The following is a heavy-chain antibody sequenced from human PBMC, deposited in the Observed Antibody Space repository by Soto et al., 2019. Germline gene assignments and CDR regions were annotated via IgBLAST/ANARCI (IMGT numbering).Heavy chain of an antibody. CDR1: GFPFSNYY. CDR3: AKGGRQWLVTSDFNY. CDR2: ISGTGTYT. D-gene: IGHD6-19*01. Sequence: QVQLVESGGALVKPGGSLRLSCATSGFPFSNYYMHWIRQAPGKGLEWVSYISGTGTYTNYADSLKGRFTISRDHAKNSLYLQLNSLRAEDTAVYYCAKGGRQWLVTSDFNYWGQGALVTVSS. V-gene: IGHV3-11*06. J-gene: IGHJ4*02.